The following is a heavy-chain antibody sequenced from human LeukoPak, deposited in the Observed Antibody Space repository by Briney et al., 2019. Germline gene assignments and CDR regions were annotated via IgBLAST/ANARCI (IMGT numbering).Heavy chain of an antibody. CDR3: ASHYSSGSYRYTGSFDS. Sequence: SETLSLTCAVYGGSFSDYYWSWIRQPPGKGLEWIGEINHSGTTNYSPSLKSRVSISVDTSKNQYSLKLNSVTAADAAMYYCASHYSSGSYRYTGSFDSWGQGMLVNVSS. CDR2: INHSGTT. J-gene: IGHJ4*02. CDR1: GGSFSDYY. D-gene: IGHD3-16*02. V-gene: IGHV4-34*01.